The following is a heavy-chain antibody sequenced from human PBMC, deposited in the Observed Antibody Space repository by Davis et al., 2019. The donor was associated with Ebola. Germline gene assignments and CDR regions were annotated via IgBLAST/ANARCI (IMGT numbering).Heavy chain of an antibody. CDR1: GFTFSSYS. V-gene: IGHV3-21*04. CDR3: AKAPPYYYDSSGYNPVYYFDY. Sequence: GESLKISCAASGFTFSSYSMNWVRQAPGKGLEWVSSISSSSSYIYYADSVKGRFTISRDNSKNTLYLQMNSLRAEDTAVYYCAKAPPYYYDSSGYNPVYYFDYWGQGTLVTVSS. D-gene: IGHD3-22*01. J-gene: IGHJ4*02. CDR2: ISSSSSYI.